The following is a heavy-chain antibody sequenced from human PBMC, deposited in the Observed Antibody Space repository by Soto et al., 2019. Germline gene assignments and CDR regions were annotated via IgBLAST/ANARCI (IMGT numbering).Heavy chain of an antibody. D-gene: IGHD3-16*02. CDR2: IYYSGST. CDR1: GGSISSSSYY. CDR3: ARKEIGYRSSRIDY. Sequence: SETLSLTCTVSGGSISSSSYYWGWIRQPPGKGLEWIGSIYYSGSTYYNPSLKSRVTISVDTSKNQFSLKLSSVTAADTAVYYCARKEIGYRSSRIDYWGQGTLVTVSS. V-gene: IGHV4-39*01. J-gene: IGHJ4*02.